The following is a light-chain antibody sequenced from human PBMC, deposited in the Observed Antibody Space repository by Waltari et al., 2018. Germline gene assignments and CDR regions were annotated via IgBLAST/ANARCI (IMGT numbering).Light chain of an antibody. CDR2: GAS. CDR3: QQYNQWPGK. CDR1: PSRTTN. V-gene: IGKV3-15*01. Sequence: ILLPQSPTTLSLSPGERVPLSCSARPSRTTNLAWYQQKPGQAPRLLVYGASTRVTDIPARFSGSGSGTEFTLTISSLQSEDFAIYFCQQYNQWPGKFGQGTKVDIK. J-gene: IGKJ1*01.